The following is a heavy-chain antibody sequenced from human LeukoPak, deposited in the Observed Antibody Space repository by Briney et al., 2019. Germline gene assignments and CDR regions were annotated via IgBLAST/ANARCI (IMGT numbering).Heavy chain of an antibody. CDR2: ISSRSSTI. V-gene: IGHV3-48*04. CDR1: GFIFNEYS. J-gene: IGHJ3*01. CDR3: TRETAFDC. Sequence: PGGSLRLSCVGSGFIFNEYSLNWVRQAPGKGPEWVSYISSRSSTIYYADSVKGRFTISRDNAKNSLYLQMNSLRAEDTAVYYCTRETAFDCWGQGTVVIVSS.